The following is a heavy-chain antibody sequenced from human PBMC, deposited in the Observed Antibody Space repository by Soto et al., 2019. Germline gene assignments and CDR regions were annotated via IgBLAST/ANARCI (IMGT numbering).Heavy chain of an antibody. V-gene: IGHV4-30-4*01. CDR1: GGSIPSGDYY. D-gene: IGHD3-9*01. CDR3: ARRTGDYGPYGMDV. CDR2: IDYSGST. Sequence: TLSLTCTVSGGSIPSGDYYWSWIRQAPGMGLEWIGYIDYSGSTFYNPSLKSRLTISIDTSKSQFSLRLSSVTAADTAVYYCARRTGDYGPYGMDVWGQGTTVTSP. J-gene: IGHJ6*02.